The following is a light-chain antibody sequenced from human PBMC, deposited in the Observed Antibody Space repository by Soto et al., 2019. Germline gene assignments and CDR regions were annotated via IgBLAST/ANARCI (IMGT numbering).Light chain of an antibody. CDR3: QQYNDNWT. CDR2: KAS. Sequence: DIQMTQSPSTLSASVGDRVTITCRASQSISSWLAWYQQKPGQAPKHLIYKASTLQGGVPSRFSGSGSGTEFTLAISSLQPDDSATYYCQQYNDNWTFGQGTKVEIK. CDR1: QSISSW. V-gene: IGKV1-5*03. J-gene: IGKJ1*01.